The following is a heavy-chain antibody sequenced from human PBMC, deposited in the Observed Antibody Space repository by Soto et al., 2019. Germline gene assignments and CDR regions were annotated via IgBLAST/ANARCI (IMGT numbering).Heavy chain of an antibody. CDR1: GFTFSSYG. Sequence: QVQLVESGGSVVQPGRSLRLSCAASGFTFSSYGMHWVRQAPGKGLEWVAVIWYDGSNKYYADSVKGRFTISRDNSKNTLYLQVNSLRAEDTAVYYCARDPVRWLQFPPDYWGQGTLVTVSS. CDR2: IWYDGSNK. D-gene: IGHD5-12*01. V-gene: IGHV3-33*01. CDR3: ARDPVRWLQFPPDY. J-gene: IGHJ4*02.